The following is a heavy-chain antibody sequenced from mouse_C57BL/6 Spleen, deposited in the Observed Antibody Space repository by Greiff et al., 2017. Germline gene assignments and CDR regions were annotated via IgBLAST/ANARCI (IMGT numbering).Heavy chain of an antibody. CDR3: TRSPHYYGSSDFDY. D-gene: IGHD1-1*01. CDR2: IDPETGGT. J-gene: IGHJ2*01. V-gene: IGHV1-15*01. Sequence: QVQLKESGAELVRPGASVTLSCKASGYTFTDYEMHWVKQTPVHGLEWIGAIDPETGGTAYNQKFKGKAILTADKSSSTAYMELRSLTSEDSAVYYCTRSPHYYGSSDFDYWGQGTTLTVSS. CDR1: GYTFTDYE.